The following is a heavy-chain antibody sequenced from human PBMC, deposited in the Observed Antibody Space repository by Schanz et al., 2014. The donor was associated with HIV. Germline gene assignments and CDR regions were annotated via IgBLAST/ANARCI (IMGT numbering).Heavy chain of an antibody. Sequence: QVQLVESGGGVVQPGRSLRLSCAASGFTFSSYGVHWVRQAPGKGLEWVAVIWYDGSNKYYADSVKGRFTIYRDNSKNTLYLQMNSLRAEDTAVYYCAREVVEYYYDSSGYFDYWGQGTLVTVSS. CDR1: GFTFSSYG. J-gene: IGHJ4*02. V-gene: IGHV3-33*01. CDR2: IWYDGSNK. CDR3: AREVVEYYYDSSGYFDY. D-gene: IGHD3-22*01.